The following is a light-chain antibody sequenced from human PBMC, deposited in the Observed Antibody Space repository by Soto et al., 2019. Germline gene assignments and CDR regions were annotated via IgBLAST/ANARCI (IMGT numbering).Light chain of an antibody. Sequence: EIVLTQSPATLSLSPGDRATLSCRASQSISSYLAWYQQKPGQAPSLLIYEASNRATGIPARFSGGGSGTDFTLTISNLEPEDFAIYYYQQRRNWPLTFGGGTKVEIK. CDR3: QQRRNWPLT. CDR1: QSISSY. V-gene: IGKV3-11*01. J-gene: IGKJ4*01. CDR2: EAS.